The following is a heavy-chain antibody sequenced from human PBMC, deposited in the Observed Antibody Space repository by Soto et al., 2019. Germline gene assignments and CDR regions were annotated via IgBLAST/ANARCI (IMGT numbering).Heavy chain of an antibody. CDR3: ARLRSGPDDGWYLAFDY. J-gene: IGHJ4*02. CDR1: AGSISSSNFY. V-gene: IGHV4-39*01. D-gene: IGHD6-19*01. Sequence: SETLSLPCTVSAGSISSSNFYWGWIRQPPGKGLEWIGNIYYTGNTYYNPSLKSRVTISVDTSKNQLTLKLSSVTAADTAVYYCARLRSGPDDGWYLAFDYWGQGTLV. CDR2: IYYTGNT.